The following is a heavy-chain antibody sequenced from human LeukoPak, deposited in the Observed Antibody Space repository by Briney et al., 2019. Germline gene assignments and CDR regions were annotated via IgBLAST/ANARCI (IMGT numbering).Heavy chain of an antibody. V-gene: IGHV4-38-2*02. CDR1: GYSIGSDYY. CDR3: ARDQGQLGF. D-gene: IGHD3-16*01. J-gene: IGHJ4*02. Sequence: SETLSLTCTVSGYSIGSDYYWGWIRQPPGKGLEWIASIYHSGSTYYNPSPKSRVTISIDTSKNQSSLKLSSVTAADSAVYYCARDQGQLGFWGQGTLVTVSS. CDR2: IYHSGST.